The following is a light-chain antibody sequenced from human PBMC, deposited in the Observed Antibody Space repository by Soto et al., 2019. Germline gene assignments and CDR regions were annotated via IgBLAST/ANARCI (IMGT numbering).Light chain of an antibody. CDR1: QALSNY. CDR2: SAS. V-gene: IGKV1-9*01. J-gene: IGKJ4*01. Sequence: ILLTQSPSVLSASVGDTVTITCRASQALSNYLAWYQQTPGKAPDLLIYSASTLQSGVPSRFSGSGSETEFSLTIRALQPEDFATYYCQQLSRYPLTFGGGTKVDIK. CDR3: QQLSRYPLT.